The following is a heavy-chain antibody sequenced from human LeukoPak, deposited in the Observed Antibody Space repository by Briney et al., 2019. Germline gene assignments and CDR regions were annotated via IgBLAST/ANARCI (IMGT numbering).Heavy chain of an antibody. CDR1: GFAFRNYW. J-gene: IGHJ4*02. Sequence: QPGGSLRLSCAASGFAFRNYWMHWVRQGPGKGLLWVSRINRDGRATSYADSVKGRFTISRDNAKNTLYLQMNSQRAEDTAVYYCARDPYDILTGPYFDYWGQGTLVTVSS. CDR2: INRDGRAT. V-gene: IGHV3-74*01. CDR3: ARDPYDILTGPYFDY. D-gene: IGHD3-9*01.